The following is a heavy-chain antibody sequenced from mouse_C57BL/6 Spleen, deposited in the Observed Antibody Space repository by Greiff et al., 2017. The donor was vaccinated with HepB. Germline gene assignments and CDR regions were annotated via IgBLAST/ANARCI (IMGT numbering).Heavy chain of an antibody. CDR1: GFTFSSYG. V-gene: IGHV5-6*01. D-gene: IGHD1-1*01. Sequence: EVKLMESGGDLVKPGGSLKLSCAASGFTFSSYGMSWVRQTPDKRLEWVATISSGGSYTYYPDSVKGRFTISRDNAKNTLYLQMSSLKSEDTAMYYCARPITTVVATGFDYWGQGTTLTVSS. CDR2: ISSGGSYT. CDR3: ARPITTVVATGFDY. J-gene: IGHJ2*01.